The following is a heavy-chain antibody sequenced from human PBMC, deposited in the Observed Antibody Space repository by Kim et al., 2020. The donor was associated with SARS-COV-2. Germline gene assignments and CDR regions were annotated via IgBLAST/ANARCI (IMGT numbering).Heavy chain of an antibody. CDR1: GGSISSHY. CDR2: IYYSGTT. CDR3: ARFRSTWYLDF. J-gene: IGHJ4*02. D-gene: IGHD1-26*01. Sequence: SETLSLTCTVSGGSISSHYWSWIRQPQGKGLEWIGYIYYSGTTNYDPSLKSRVTISVDTSRNQFSLKLSSVTAADTAVYYCARFRSTWYLDFWGQGTLVTVSS. V-gene: IGHV4-59*08.